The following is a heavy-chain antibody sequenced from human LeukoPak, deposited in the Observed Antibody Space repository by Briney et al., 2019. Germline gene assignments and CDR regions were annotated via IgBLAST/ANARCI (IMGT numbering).Heavy chain of an antibody. CDR2: ITNGGST. Sequence: SETLSLTCTVSGGSISGSAYYWSWICQSPGKGLEWIGYITNGGSTYSNPSLRDRLFISIDTSKKQVSLQLISVTAADAAVYYCARDYKKSGYYYYIDVWGEGATVTVSS. CDR3: ARDYKKSGYYYYIDV. CDR1: GGSISGSAYY. J-gene: IGHJ6*03. V-gene: IGHV4-30-4*01. D-gene: IGHD5-24*01.